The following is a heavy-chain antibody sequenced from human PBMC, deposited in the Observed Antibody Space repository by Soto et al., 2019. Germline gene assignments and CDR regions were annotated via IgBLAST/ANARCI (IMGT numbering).Heavy chain of an antibody. CDR3: ARDPKTSGGQHWAFIYFGS. V-gene: IGHV3-30-3*01. D-gene: IGHD7-27*01. Sequence: QVQLVESGGGVVQPGRSLRLSCAASGFSFSISPMHWVRQAPGKGPELVALISYDGTNKFYADSVKGRFTISRDNSKSKLYLQVDSLRPDDAAVYYCARDPKTSGGQHWAFIYFGSWGQGTLVTGSS. CDR2: ISYDGTNK. J-gene: IGHJ4*02. CDR1: GFSFSISP.